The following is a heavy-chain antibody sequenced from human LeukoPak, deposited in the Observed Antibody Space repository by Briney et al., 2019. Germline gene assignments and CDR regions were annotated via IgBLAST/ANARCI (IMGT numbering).Heavy chain of an antibody. J-gene: IGHJ4*02. Sequence: ASVNVSCKASGYTFTSYGISWVRQATGQGLERMGWISAYNGNTNYAQKLQGRVTMTTDTSTSTAYMKLRSLRSDDTAVYYCARRVCSGGSCYGDYWGQGTLVTVSS. CDR1: GYTFTSYG. CDR3: ARRVCSGGSCYGDY. D-gene: IGHD2-15*01. V-gene: IGHV1-18*01. CDR2: ISAYNGNT.